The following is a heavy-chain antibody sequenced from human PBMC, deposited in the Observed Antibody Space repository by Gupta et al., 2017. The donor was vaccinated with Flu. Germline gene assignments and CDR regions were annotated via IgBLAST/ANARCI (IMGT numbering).Heavy chain of an antibody. D-gene: IGHD1-26*01. V-gene: IGHV3-21*01. CDR2: ISRSSDYI. CDR3: ARLSLLGGGAFDI. CDR1: EFTFSIYT. J-gene: IGHJ3*02. Sequence: ASEFTFSIYTFNWVRQAPGKGLEWVSSISRSSDYIYYSDSVRGRFTISRDNGKDSLYLQMNSLRAEDTAVYYCARLSLLGGGAFDIWGPGTMVTVSS.